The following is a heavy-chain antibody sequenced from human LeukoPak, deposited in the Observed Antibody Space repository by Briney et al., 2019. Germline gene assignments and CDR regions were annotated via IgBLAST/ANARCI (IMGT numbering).Heavy chain of an antibody. Sequence: ASVKVSCKASGYTFIGYYMHWVRQAPGQGLEWMGWINPNSGGTNYAQKFQGRVTMTRDTSISTAYMELSRLRSDDTAVYYCARDRRVAAARSWNWFDPWGQGTLVTVSS. CDR3: ARDRRVAAARSWNWFDP. V-gene: IGHV1-2*02. J-gene: IGHJ5*02. D-gene: IGHD6-6*01. CDR1: GYTFIGYY. CDR2: INPNSGGT.